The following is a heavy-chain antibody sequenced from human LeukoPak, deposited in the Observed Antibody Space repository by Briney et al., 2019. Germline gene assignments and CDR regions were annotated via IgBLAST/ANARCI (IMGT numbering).Heavy chain of an antibody. V-gene: IGHV3-49*04. J-gene: IGHJ5*02. D-gene: IGHD2-2*01. CDR2: IRSKAYGGTT. CDR1: GFTFSSYA. Sequence: GGSLRLSCAASGFTFSSYAMSWVRQAQGKGLEWVGFIRSKAYGGTTEYAASVKGRFTIPRDASKSIAYLQMNSLKTEDTAVYYCARAGVAYCSSTSCYHDWFDPWGQGTLVTVSS. CDR3: ARAGVAYCSSTSCYHDWFDP.